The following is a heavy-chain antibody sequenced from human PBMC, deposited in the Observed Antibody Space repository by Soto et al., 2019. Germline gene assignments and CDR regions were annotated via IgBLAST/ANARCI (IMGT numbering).Heavy chain of an antibody. J-gene: IGHJ3*02. CDR1: GYTFTSYG. V-gene: IGHV1-18*01. D-gene: IGHD2-2*01. CDR3: ARSIVVVPAAIIPGAFDI. Sequence: ASVKVSCKASGYTFTSYGISWVRQAPGQGLEWMGWISAYNGNTNYAQKLQGRVTMTTDTSTSTAYMELRSLRSDDTAVYYCARSIVVVPAAIIPGAFDIWGQGTMVTVSS. CDR2: ISAYNGNT.